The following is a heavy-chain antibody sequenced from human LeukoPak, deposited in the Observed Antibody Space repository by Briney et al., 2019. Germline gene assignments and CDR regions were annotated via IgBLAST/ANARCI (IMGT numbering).Heavy chain of an antibody. CDR3: ARDGGLRLLEWLPYPDY. CDR1: GYTFTSYG. D-gene: IGHD3-3*01. Sequence: ASVKVSCKASGYTFTSYGISWVRQAPGQGLEWMGWISAYNGDTNYAQNLQDRVTMTTDTSTSAAYMELRSLRSDDTAVYYCARDGGLRLLEWLPYPDYWGQGTLVTVSS. V-gene: IGHV1-18*01. J-gene: IGHJ4*02. CDR2: ISAYNGDT.